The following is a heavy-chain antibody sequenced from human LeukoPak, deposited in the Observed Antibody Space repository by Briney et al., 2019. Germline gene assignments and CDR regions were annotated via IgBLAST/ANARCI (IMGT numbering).Heavy chain of an antibody. J-gene: IGHJ4*02. V-gene: IGHV4-34*01. Sequence: PSETLSLTCAVYAGSFSGYYWSWIRQPPGKGLEWIGEINHSGSTNYNPSLKSRVTISVDTSKNQFSLKLSSVTAADTAVYYCASQESSTSYYFDYWGQGTLVTVSS. CDR1: AGSFSGYY. CDR3: ASQESSTSYYFDY. CDR2: INHSGST. D-gene: IGHD2-2*01.